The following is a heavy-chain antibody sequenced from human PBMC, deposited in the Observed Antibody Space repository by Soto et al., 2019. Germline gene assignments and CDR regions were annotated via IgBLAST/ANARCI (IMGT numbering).Heavy chain of an antibody. J-gene: IGHJ4*02. CDR3: ARATITEYYFDY. V-gene: IGHV3-23*01. D-gene: IGHD5-12*01. CDR2: ISGSGGST. CDR1: GFTFSSYA. Sequence: GESLKISCAASGFTFSSYAMSWVRQVPGKGLEWVSAISGSGGSTYYADSVKGRFTISRDNSKNTLYLQMNSLRAEDTAVYYCARATITEYYFDYWGQGTLVTVSS.